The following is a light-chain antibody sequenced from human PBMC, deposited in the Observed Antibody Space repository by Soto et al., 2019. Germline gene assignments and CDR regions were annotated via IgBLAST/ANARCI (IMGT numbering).Light chain of an antibody. V-gene: IGLV2-14*01. CDR2: DVS. Sequence: QSVLTQPASVSGSPGQSITISCTGTSSVVGAYNSVSWYQQHPGKAPKLIIYDVSTRPSGISDRFSGSKSGNTASLTISGLQAEDESDYSCSSYTTSVTYVFGTGTKVTVL. J-gene: IGLJ1*01. CDR3: SSYTTSVTYV. CDR1: SSVVGAYNS.